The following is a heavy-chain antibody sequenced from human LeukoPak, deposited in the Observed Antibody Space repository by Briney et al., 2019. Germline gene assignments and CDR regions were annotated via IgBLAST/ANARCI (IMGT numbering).Heavy chain of an antibody. Sequence: GGSLRLSCAVSGFTFSSYAMNWVRQAPGKGLEWVSVISYSGGSTNYADSVKGRFTISRDNSKKTLCLQMNSLRAEDTAVYYCAKGRDYFDYWGQGTLVTVSS. V-gene: IGHV3-23*01. CDR3: AKGRDYFDY. CDR1: GFTFSSYA. CDR2: ISYSGGST. J-gene: IGHJ4*02.